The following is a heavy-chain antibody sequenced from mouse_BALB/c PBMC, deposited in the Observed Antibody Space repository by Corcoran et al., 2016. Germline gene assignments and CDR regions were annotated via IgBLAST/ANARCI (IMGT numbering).Heavy chain of an antibody. CDR3: ARQGGTY. J-gene: IGHJ3*01. Sequence: QVQLQQSGAELMKPGASVKISCKASGYTFSRYWIEWVKQRPGHGLEWIGEILPGTSSTYYIENFKGKATFTADPSSNTSYIQLSSLTSEDSAVYYCARQGGTYWGQGTLVTVSA. CDR2: ILPGTSST. CDR1: GYTFSRYW. V-gene: IGHV1-9*01.